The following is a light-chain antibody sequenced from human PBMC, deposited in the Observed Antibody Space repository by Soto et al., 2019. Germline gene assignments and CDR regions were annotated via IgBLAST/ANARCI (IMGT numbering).Light chain of an antibody. Sequence: DLQMTQSPSSLSASVGDRVTITCRASHSIDFYLNWYQQKPGKAPKLLIYDASNLETGVPPRFSGSGSGTDFTFTISSLQPEDIATYYCQQYDNFSFIFGPGTKGDIK. V-gene: IGKV1-33*01. CDR1: HSIDFY. J-gene: IGKJ3*01. CDR2: DAS. CDR3: QQYDNFSFI.